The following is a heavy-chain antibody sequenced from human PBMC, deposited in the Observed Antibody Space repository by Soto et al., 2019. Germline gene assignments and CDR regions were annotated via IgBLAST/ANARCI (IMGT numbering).Heavy chain of an antibody. CDR2: IKSKTDGGTT. V-gene: IGHV3-15*07. CDR1: GFTFSNAW. Sequence: EVQLVESGGGLVKPGGSLRLSCAASGFTFSNAWMNWVRQAPGKRLEWVGRIKSKTDGGTTDYAGPVKGRFTISRDDSKNTLYLQMNSLKTEVTAVYYCTTDPYYDSSGYYRDYWGQGTLVTVSS. CDR3: TTDPYYDSSGYYRDY. D-gene: IGHD3-22*01. J-gene: IGHJ4*02.